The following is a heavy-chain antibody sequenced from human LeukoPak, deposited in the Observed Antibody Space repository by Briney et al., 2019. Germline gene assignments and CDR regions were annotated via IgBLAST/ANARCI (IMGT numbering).Heavy chain of an antibody. CDR3: AKGGFYYGSGTTPTDY. V-gene: IGHV3-23*01. CDR1: GFTFSNYA. CDR2: ISGSGGST. D-gene: IGHD3-10*01. J-gene: IGHJ4*02. Sequence: PGGSLRLSCAASGFTFSNYAMSWVRQAPGKGLEWVSAISGSGGSTYYADSVKGRFTISRDNPKNTLYVQMNSLRAEDTAVYYCAKGGFYYGSGTTPTDYWGQGTLVTVSS.